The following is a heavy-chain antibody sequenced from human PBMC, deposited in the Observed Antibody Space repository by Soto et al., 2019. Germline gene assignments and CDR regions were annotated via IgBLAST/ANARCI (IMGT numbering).Heavy chain of an antibody. J-gene: IGHJ4*02. CDR3: ARAAMGGSSWPFDY. D-gene: IGHD6-13*01. Sequence: SETLSLTCAVSGGSISSSNWWSWVRQPPGKGLEWIGEIYHSGSTNYNPSLKSLVTISVDKSKNQFSLKLSSVTAADTAVYYCARAAMGGSSWPFDYWGQGTLVTVSS. CDR1: GGSISSSNW. V-gene: IGHV4-4*02. CDR2: IYHSGST.